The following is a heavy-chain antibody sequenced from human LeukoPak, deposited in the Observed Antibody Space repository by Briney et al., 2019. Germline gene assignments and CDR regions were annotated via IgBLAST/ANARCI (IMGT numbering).Heavy chain of an antibody. CDR1: GFTFDDYG. D-gene: IGHD3-16*02. J-gene: IGHJ2*01. Sequence: GGSLRLSCAASGFTFDDYGMSWVRQAPGKGLEWVSGINWNGGSTGYADSVKGRFTISRYNAKNSLYLQMNSLRAEDTAVYFCAREEHYRRYFALWGRGTLVTVSS. V-gene: IGHV3-20*04. CDR3: AREEHYRRYFAL. CDR2: INWNGGST.